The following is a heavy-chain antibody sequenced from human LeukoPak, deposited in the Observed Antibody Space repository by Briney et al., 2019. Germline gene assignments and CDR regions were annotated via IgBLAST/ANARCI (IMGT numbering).Heavy chain of an antibody. Sequence: PGGSLRLSCAASGFTFSSHSMNWVRQAPGKGLEWVSSISGSSSYIYYADSVKGRFTISRDNAKNSLYLQMNSLRAEDTAVYYCARVTGDGSGSEDYYYMDVWGKRTTVTVSS. CDR2: ISGSSSYI. CDR1: GFTFSSHS. V-gene: IGHV3-21*01. D-gene: IGHD3-10*01. CDR3: ARVTGDGSGSEDYYYMDV. J-gene: IGHJ6*03.